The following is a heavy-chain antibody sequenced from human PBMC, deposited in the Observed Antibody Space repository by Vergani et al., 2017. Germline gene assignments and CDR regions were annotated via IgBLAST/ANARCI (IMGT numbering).Heavy chain of an antibody. CDR2: ISWNSGSI. CDR1: GFTFDDYA. Sequence: EVQLVESGGGLVQPGRSLRLSCAASGFTFDDYAMHWVRQAPGKGLEWVSGISWNSGSIGYADSVKGRFTISRDNAKNSLYLQMNSLRAEDTAVYYCARDTRMTSVDGGNSRGFDYWGQGTLVTVSS. CDR3: ARDTRMTSVDGGNSRGFDY. D-gene: IGHD4-23*01. V-gene: IGHV3-9*01. J-gene: IGHJ4*02.